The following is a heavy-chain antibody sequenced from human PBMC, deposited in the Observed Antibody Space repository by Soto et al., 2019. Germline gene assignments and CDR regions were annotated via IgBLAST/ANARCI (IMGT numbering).Heavy chain of an antibody. D-gene: IGHD5-12*01. CDR2: IYYSGST. J-gene: IGHJ4*02. CDR3: ARGEGYNYYFDY. CDR1: GGSISSYY. V-gene: IGHV4-59*01. Sequence: SETLSLTCTVSGGSISSYYWSWIRQPPGKGLEWIGYIYYSGSTNYNPSLKSRVTISVDTSKNQFSLKLSSVTAADTAVYYCARGEGYNYYFDYWGQGTLVTVSS.